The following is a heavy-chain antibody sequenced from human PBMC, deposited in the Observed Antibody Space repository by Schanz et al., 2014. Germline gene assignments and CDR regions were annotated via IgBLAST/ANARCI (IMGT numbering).Heavy chain of an antibody. D-gene: IGHD6-19*01. CDR3: ARLRRADPNGFDV. CDR2: IMPLRGIG. V-gene: IGHV1-69*02. J-gene: IGHJ6*02. CDR1: GDTFSKYN. Sequence: QVQLVQSGPEAKKPGSSVKVSCQAFGDTFSKYNIMWVRQVPGQGLEWLGRIMPLRGIGNNAWKFQGRLTITADKSMNITYMELSSLGAEDTAVYYCARLRRADPNGFDVWGQGTTVTVS.